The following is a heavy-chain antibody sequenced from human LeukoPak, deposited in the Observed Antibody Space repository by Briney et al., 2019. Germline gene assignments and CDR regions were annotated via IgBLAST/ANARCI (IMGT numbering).Heavy chain of an antibody. D-gene: IGHD2-15*01. CDR2: LSRDGSEK. V-gene: IGHV3-30-3*01. Sequence: GKSLRLSCVASGFTFSSYAMHWVRQAPGKGLDWMAILSRDGSEKYYADSVKGRFTISRDNSKNTLYLETNGLGGDDTAIYYCARARYSSAGNCFGPLDYWGRGTQVTVSS. J-gene: IGHJ4*02. CDR1: GFTFSSYA. CDR3: ARARYSSAGNCFGPLDY.